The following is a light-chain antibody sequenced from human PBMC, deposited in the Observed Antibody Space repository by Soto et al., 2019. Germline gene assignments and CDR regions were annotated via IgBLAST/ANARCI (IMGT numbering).Light chain of an antibody. V-gene: IGKV3-20*01. CDR1: QSISSNS. J-gene: IGKJ5*01. CDR3: QQYGSSSRIT. CDR2: GAS. Sequence: EMVVTQYPGTLSLSPGERATLSCRASQSISSNSLAWYQQKPGQAPRLFIYGASSRATGSPDRISGSGSGTHVTLTISRLEHHDFALYYCQQYGSSSRITFGQGTRLEIK.